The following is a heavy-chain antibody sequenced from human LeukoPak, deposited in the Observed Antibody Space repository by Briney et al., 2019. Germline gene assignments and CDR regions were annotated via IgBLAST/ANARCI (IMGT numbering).Heavy chain of an antibody. D-gene: IGHD4-23*01. CDR2: IYYSGST. J-gene: IGHJ6*02. CDR3: ARDGFMTTVDYGMDV. CDR1: GGSISSYY. V-gene: IGHV4-59*12. Sequence: SETLSLTCTVSGGSISSYYWSWIRQPPGKGLEWIGYIYYSGSTYYNPSLKSRVTISVDTSKNQFSLKPSSVTAADTAVYYCARDGFMTTVDYGMDVWGQGTTVTVSS.